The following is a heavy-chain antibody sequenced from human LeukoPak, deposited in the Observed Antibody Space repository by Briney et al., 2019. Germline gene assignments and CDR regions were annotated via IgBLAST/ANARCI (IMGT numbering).Heavy chain of an antibody. CDR2: LNQDASAS. Sequence: GGSLRLSCVASGFTYSSHWMSWVRQAPGKGLEWLANLNQDASASYYVDSVKGRFTISRDNAENSLYLQMSNLRAEDTAVYYCATSADSPGNSWGQGTLITVSS. CDR3: ATSADSPGNS. J-gene: IGHJ1*01. CDR1: GFTYSSHW. V-gene: IGHV3-7*01. D-gene: IGHD1-7*01.